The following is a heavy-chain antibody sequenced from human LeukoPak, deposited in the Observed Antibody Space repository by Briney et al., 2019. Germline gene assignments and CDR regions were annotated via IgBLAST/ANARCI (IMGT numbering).Heavy chain of an antibody. J-gene: IGHJ4*02. CDR3: AKDFRIGYSAHFDY. CDR1: GFTVSSNY. D-gene: IGHD2-21*01. V-gene: IGHV3-53*01. CDR2: NENGGTT. Sequence: PGGSLRLSCAASGFTVSSNYMSWVRQAPEKGLEFVSGNENGGTTYYADSVKGRFSISRDNSKNTLYLQMDSLRGEDTAVYYCAKDFRIGYSAHFDYWGQGALVTVSS.